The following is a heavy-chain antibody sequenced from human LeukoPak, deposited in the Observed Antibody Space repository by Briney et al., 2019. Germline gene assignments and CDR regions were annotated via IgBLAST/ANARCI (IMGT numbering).Heavy chain of an antibody. J-gene: IGHJ4*02. V-gene: IGHV1-18*01. CDR3: ARTSGVSAAGSPYYFDY. Sequence: ASVKVSCKASGYTYHNYGVSWVRQAPGQGLEWMGWISPYSGNTEYTERLQGRVTITTDTSTTTAFMELRSLRSDDTAVYYCARTSGVSAAGSPYYFDYWGQGTLVTVSS. CDR2: ISPYSGNT. CDR1: GYTYHNYG. D-gene: IGHD6-13*01.